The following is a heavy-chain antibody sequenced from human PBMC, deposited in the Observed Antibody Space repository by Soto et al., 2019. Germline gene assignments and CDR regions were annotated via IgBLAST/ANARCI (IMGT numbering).Heavy chain of an antibody. V-gene: IGHV3-21*01. J-gene: IGHJ4*02. CDR3: ARVVYFDSSGYSV. CDR2: ISSSSDYV. Sequence: PGGSLRLSCAASGFTFSSYSMNWVRQAPGKGLEWVSSISSSSDYVYYADSVKGRFTISRDNAKNSLYLQMNSLRAEDTAVYYCARVVYFDSSGYSVWGQGTLVTVSS. CDR1: GFTFSSYS. D-gene: IGHD3-22*01.